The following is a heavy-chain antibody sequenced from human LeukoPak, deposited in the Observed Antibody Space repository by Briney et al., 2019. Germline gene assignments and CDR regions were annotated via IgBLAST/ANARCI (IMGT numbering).Heavy chain of an antibody. V-gene: IGHV3-30*02. D-gene: IGHD3-22*01. J-gene: IGHJ4*02. CDR1: GFTFSSYG. CDR3: AKDFLRITTIVVVIPTFFDY. CDR2: IRYDGSNK. Sequence: GGSLRLSCAASGFTFSSYGMHWVRQAPGKGLEWVAFIRYDGSNKYYADSVKGRFTISRDNSKNTLYLQMNSLRAEDTAVYYCAKDFLRITTIVVVIPTFFDYWGQGTLVTVSS.